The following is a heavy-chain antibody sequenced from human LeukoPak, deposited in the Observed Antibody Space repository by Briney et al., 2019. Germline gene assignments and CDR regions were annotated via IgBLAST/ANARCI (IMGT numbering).Heavy chain of an antibody. CDR1: GFTFSSYA. Sequence: GRSLRLSCAASGFTFSSYAMSWVRQAPGKGLEWVSVISGSGGSTYYADSVKGRFTISRDNSKNTLYLQMNSLRAEDTAVYYCAKAKDPSYYYDSSGYDRWGQGTLVTVSS. D-gene: IGHD3-22*01. V-gene: IGHV3-23*01. CDR3: AKAKDPSYYYDSSGYDR. CDR2: ISGSGGST. J-gene: IGHJ5*02.